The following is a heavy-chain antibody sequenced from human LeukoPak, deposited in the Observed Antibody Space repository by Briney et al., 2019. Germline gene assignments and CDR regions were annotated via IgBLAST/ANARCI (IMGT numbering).Heavy chain of an antibody. V-gene: IGHV3-66*01. D-gene: IGHD1-26*01. J-gene: IGHJ4*02. Sequence: PGGSLRLSCAVSGFTVSSNYMSWVRQAPGKGLEWVSVIYSGGSTYYADSVKGRFTISRDNSKNTLYLQMNSLRAEDTAVYYCARDGSYYEIDYWGQGTLVTVSS. CDR3: ARDGSYYEIDY. CDR2: IYSGGST. CDR1: GFTVSSNY.